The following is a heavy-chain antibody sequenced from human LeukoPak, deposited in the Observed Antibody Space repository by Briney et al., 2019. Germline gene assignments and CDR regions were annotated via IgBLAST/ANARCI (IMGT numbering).Heavy chain of an antibody. CDR1: GYTFTGYY. J-gene: IGHJ3*02. CDR2: INPNSGGT. CDR3: ARFIVGATIDAFDI. V-gene: IGHV1-2*02. D-gene: IGHD1-26*01. Sequence: ASVKVSCKASGYTFTGYYMHWVRQAPGQGLEWMGWINPNSGGTNYAQKFQGRVTMTRDTSISTAYMELSRLRSDDTAVYYCARFIVGATIDAFDIWGQGTMVTVSS.